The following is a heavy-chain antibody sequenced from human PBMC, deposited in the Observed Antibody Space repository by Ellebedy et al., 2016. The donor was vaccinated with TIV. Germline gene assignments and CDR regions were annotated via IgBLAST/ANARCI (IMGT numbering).Heavy chain of an antibody. Sequence: GESLKISCAASGFTFSSYGMHWVRQAPGKGLEWVAVIWSDGSYKYYADSVKGRFTISRDNSKNTLYLQMNSPGVDDTAVYFWARDRHVDRGDCLDFWGQGTLVTVSS. V-gene: IGHV3-33*01. J-gene: IGHJ4*02. CDR1: GFTFSSYG. CDR2: IWSDGSYK. CDR3: ARDRHVDRGDCLDF. D-gene: IGHD2-21*02.